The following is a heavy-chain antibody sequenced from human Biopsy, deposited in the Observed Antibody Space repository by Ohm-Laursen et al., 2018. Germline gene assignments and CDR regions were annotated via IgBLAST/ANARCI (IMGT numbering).Heavy chain of an antibody. CDR2: INQSGRT. J-gene: IGHJ4*02. Sequence: TLSLTCEVYGKTFSDYYWRWIRQPPGKGLEWIGQINQSGRTNYNPSLKSQVNISADKSNNQFPLKLTSVTSADTAVYFCGNEVHGRDYWGLGALVTVSS. V-gene: IGHV4-34*08. CDR1: GKTFSDYY. D-gene: IGHD2-15*01. CDR3: GNEVHGRDY.